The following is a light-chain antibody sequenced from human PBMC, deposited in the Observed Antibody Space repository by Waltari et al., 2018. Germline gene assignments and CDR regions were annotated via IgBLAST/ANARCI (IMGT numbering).Light chain of an antibody. CDR1: SGHSTNI. CDR3: QTGGHGTWV. V-gene: IGLV4-69*01. Sequence: QLVLTQSPSASASLGASVKLTCTLDSGHSTNIIAWHQQQPEKGPRYLMKVNSDGSHRKGDGIPVRFSGASSSSGAERYLTISSVQSEDEADYYCQTGGHGTWVFGGGTKLTVL. CDR2: VNSDGSH. J-gene: IGLJ3*02.